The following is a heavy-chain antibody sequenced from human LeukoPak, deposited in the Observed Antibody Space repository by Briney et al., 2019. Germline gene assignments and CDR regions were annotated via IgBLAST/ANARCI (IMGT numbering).Heavy chain of an antibody. CDR1: RGPQSGSIGSYP. CDR2: ISYSGSV. J-gene: IGHJ4*02. CDR3: ARIPLGYSGAYYFDY. D-gene: IGHD5-12*01. V-gene: IGHV4-59*08. Sequence: SETLSLPCTVSRGPQSGSIGSYPWSCMRQPAGKGLEWFGYISYSGSVNDNPSLRSRVTISVDTSKNQFFLNLSSVSAADTAVYYCARIPLGYSGAYYFDYWGQGTLVTVSP.